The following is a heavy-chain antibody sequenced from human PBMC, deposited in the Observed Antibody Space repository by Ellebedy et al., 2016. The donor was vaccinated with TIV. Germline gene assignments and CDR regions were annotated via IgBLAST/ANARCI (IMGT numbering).Heavy chain of an antibody. Sequence: AASVKVSCKASGYTFTSYAISWVRQAPGQGLEWMGRIIPILGIANYAQKFQGRVTITADKSTSTAYMELSSLRSEDTAVYYCARETSGFDYWGQGTLVTVSS. CDR3: ARETSGFDY. D-gene: IGHD1-26*01. CDR2: IIPILGIA. J-gene: IGHJ4*02. V-gene: IGHV1-69*04. CDR1: GYTFTSYA.